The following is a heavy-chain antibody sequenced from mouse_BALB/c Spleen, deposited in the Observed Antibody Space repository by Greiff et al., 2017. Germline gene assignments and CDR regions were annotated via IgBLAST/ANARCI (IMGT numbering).Heavy chain of an antibody. V-gene: IGHV5-6*01. Sequence: EVKLKESGGDLVKPGGSLKLSCAASGFTFSSYGMSWVRQTPDKRLEWVATISSGGSYTYYPDSVKGRFTISRDNAKNTLYLQMSSLKSEDTAMYYCARQDYGSFFYFDYWGQGTTLTVSS. J-gene: IGHJ2*01. D-gene: IGHD1-1*01. CDR3: ARQDYGSFFYFDY. CDR1: GFTFSSYG. CDR2: ISSGGSYT.